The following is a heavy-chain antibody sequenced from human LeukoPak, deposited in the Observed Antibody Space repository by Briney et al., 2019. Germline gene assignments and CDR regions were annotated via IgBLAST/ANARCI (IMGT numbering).Heavy chain of an antibody. CDR3: ARGGYSSSWYDHDAFDI. V-gene: IGHV1-2*06. CDR1: GYTFTGYY. J-gene: IGHJ3*02. Sequence: ASVKVSCKASGYTFTGYYMHWVRQAPGQGLEWMGRINPNSGGTNYAQKFQGRVTMTRDTSISTAYMELSRLRSDDTAVYYCARGGYSSSWYDHDAFDIWGRGTMVTVSS. D-gene: IGHD6-13*01. CDR2: INPNSGGT.